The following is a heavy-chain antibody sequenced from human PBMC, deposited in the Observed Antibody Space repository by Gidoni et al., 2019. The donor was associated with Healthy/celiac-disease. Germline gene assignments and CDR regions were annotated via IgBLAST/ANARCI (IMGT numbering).Heavy chain of an antibody. CDR1: GYTFTSYY. D-gene: IGHD1-26*01. V-gene: IGHV1-46*03. J-gene: IGHJ4*02. Sequence: QVQLVQSGAEVKKPGASVKVSCTASGYTFTSYYMHWVRQAPGQGLEWMGIINPSGGSTSYAQKFQGRVTMTRDTSTSTVYMELSSLRSEDTAVYYCARERATVGATRQIFDYWGQGTLVTVSS. CDR2: INPSGGST. CDR3: ARERATVGATRQIFDY.